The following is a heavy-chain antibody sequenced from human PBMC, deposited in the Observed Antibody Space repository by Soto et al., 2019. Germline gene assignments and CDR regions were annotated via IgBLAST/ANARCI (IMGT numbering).Heavy chain of an antibody. CDR3: SRVGPDIVATPIYMDV. CDR2: ISNNSSYI. Sequence: GGSLRLSCAASGFTFSSYSMNWVRQAPGKGLEWVSSISNNSSYIYYPDSVKGRFTISRDNAKNSLYLQMNSLRAEDTAVYYCSRVGPDIVATPIYMDVWGKGTTVTVSS. D-gene: IGHD5-12*01. V-gene: IGHV3-21*01. J-gene: IGHJ6*03. CDR1: GFTFSSYS.